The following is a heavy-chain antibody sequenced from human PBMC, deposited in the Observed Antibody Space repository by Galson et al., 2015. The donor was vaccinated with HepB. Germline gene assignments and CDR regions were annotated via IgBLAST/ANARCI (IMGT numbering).Heavy chain of an antibody. CDR2: ITSDGSDT. J-gene: IGHJ4*02. CDR3: VRDAPTAFFDY. V-gene: IGHV3-74*03. CDR1: GFAFEHFW. D-gene: IGHD4-11*01. Sequence: SLRLSCAASGFAFEHFWMPWVRQVPGKGLVWVSRITSDGSDTKYADSVEGRFTVSRDNAKNTLSLQMNSLRPEDTAIYYCVRDAPTAFFDYWGQGTQVTVSS.